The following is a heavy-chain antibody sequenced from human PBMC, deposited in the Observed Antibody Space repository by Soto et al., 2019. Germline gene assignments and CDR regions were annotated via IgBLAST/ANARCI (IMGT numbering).Heavy chain of an antibody. CDR3: AGDRRISMPTVTLGFLPDC. Sequence: QVHLVQSGAEVKKPGASVTVSCKASGYTFTDYSMHWVRQAPGQRLEWMGWINAGNGNTRFQQKFQGRVTISRDTSASPAYIELTSLRSEDTAFYYCAGDRRISMPTVTLGFLPDCWGQGTLVTVSS. D-gene: IGHD4-17*01. V-gene: IGHV1-3*01. CDR2: INAGNGNT. CDR1: GYTFTDYS. J-gene: IGHJ4*02.